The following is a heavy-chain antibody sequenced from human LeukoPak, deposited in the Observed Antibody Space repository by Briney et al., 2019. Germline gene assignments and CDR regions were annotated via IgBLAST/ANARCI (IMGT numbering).Heavy chain of an antibody. Sequence: PSETLSLTCTVSGGSISSYYWSWIRQPPGKGLEWIGSIYHSGSTYYNPSLKSRVTISVDTSKNQFSLKLSSVTAADTAVYYCARVLFGRGKLRGIDYWGQGTLVTVSS. J-gene: IGHJ4*02. CDR1: GGSISSYY. V-gene: IGHV4-59*08. D-gene: IGHD4-17*01. CDR3: ARVLFGRGKLRGIDY. CDR2: IYHSGST.